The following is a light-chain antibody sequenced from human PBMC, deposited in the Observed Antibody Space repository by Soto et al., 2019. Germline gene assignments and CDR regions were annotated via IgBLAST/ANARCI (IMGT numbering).Light chain of an antibody. V-gene: IGKV3-20*01. J-gene: IGKJ5*01. CDR2: GAS. CDR1: QSVTSK. CDR3: QQYGGSPIT. Sequence: EVVLTQSPGTLSLSPGDRAGLSSGASQSVTSKLAWYQQKPGQAPRLLISGASNRATGIPDRFSGSGSGTDFTLTISRLEPDDFALYFCQQYGGSPITFGLGTRLEI.